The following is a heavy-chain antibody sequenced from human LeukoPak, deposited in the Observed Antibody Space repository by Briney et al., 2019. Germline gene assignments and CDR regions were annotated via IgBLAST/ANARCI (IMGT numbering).Heavy chain of an antibody. D-gene: IGHD6-19*01. J-gene: IGHJ4*02. Sequence: GESLRISCKGSGYSFTSYWISWVRQMPGKGLEWMERIDPSDSYTNYSPSFQGHVTISAHKSISTAYLQWSSLKASDTAMYYCARQGGWDRYYFDYWGQGTLVTVSS. CDR2: IDPSDSYT. V-gene: IGHV5-10-1*01. CDR1: GYSFTSYW. CDR3: ARQGGWDRYYFDY.